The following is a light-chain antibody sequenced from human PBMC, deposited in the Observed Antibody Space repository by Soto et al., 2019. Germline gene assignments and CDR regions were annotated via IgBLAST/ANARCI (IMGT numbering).Light chain of an antibody. CDR2: WAS. Sequence: DIVMTQSPDSLAVSLGERATINCKSSQSVLYSSNNKNYLAWYQQRPGQPPKLLIYWASTRESGVPDRFSGSGSGTDFTLTITSLQAEDLAVYYCHQYESTPPTFGPGTKLEIK. CDR3: HQYESTPPT. J-gene: IGKJ2*01. CDR1: QSVLYSSNNKNY. V-gene: IGKV4-1*01.